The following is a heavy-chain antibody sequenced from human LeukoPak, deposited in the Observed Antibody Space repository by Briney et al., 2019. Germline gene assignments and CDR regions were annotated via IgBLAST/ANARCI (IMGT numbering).Heavy chain of an antibody. D-gene: IGHD4-17*01. V-gene: IGHV4-34*01. CDR1: VGSFSNYF. Sequence: PSETLSLTCAVYVGSFSNYFWTWIRQPPGKGLEWIGEISHRGSPNYNPSLESRVTISLDTSKSQFSLRLTSVIAADTAVYYCARGLEGPTTTVTTDFSYYYMDVWGKGTTVIVSS. CDR3: ARGLEGPTTTVTTDFSYYYMDV. CDR2: ISHRGSP. J-gene: IGHJ6*03.